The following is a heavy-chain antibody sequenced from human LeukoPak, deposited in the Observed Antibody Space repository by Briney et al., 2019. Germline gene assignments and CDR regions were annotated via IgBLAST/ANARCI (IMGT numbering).Heavy chain of an antibody. CDR2: IFSGGNT. Sequence: GGSLRLSCATSGFTVCSNYMSWVRQAPGRGLEWVSTIFSGGNTYYADSVKGRFTISRDTSRNTLYLQMSSLWVEDTAVYFCARELTWHYYEYWGQGTLVTVSS. CDR3: ARELTWHYYEY. J-gene: IGHJ4*02. V-gene: IGHV3-53*01. CDR1: GFTVCSNY. D-gene: IGHD3-9*01.